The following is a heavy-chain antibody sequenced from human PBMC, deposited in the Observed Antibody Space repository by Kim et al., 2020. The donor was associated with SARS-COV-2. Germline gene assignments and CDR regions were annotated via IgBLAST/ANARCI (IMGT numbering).Heavy chain of an antibody. V-gene: IGHV4-59*01. Sequence: SETLSLTCTVSGGSISSYYWSWIRQPPGKGLEWIGYIYYSGSTNYIPSLESRVTISVDTSKNQFSLKLNSVTAADTAVYYCAGGAGYNYGYPYFDSWGQGTLVTVSS. CDR1: GGSISSYY. CDR3: AGGAGYNYGYPYFDS. D-gene: IGHD5-18*01. CDR2: IYYSGST. J-gene: IGHJ4*02.